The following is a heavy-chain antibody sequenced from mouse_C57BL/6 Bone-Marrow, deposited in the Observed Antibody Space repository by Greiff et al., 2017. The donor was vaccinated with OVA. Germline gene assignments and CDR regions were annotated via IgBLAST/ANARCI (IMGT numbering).Heavy chain of an antibody. V-gene: IGHV1-55*01. CDR1: GYTFTSYW. Sequence: VQLQQSGAELVKPGASVKMSCKASGYTFTSYWITWVKQRPGQGLEWIGDIYPGSGSTNYNEKFKSKATLTVDTSSSTAYMQLSSLTSEDSAVYYCARRYYGSCWYFDVWGTGTTVTVSS. CDR3: ARRYYGSCWYFDV. D-gene: IGHD1-1*01. J-gene: IGHJ1*03. CDR2: IYPGSGST.